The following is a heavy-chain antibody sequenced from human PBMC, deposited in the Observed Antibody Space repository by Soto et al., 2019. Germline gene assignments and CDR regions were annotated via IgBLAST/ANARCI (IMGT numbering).Heavy chain of an antibody. D-gene: IGHD3-3*01. Sequence: GGSLRLSCAASGFTFTTYAMGWVRQAPGRGLEWVSVIGGSGDTTYYADSVKGRFTISTDTSKNKVYLQMNSLRVEDTALYYCARNYDFWSGLYFDYWGQGTLVTVSS. J-gene: IGHJ4*02. V-gene: IGHV3-23*01. CDR3: ARNYDFWSGLYFDY. CDR2: IGGSGDTT. CDR1: GFTFTTYA.